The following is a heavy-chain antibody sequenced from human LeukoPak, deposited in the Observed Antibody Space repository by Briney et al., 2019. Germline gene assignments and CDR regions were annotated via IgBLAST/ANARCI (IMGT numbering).Heavy chain of an antibody. V-gene: IGHV1-2*04. Sequence: ASVKVSCKASGYTFTGYYMHWVRQAPGQGLEWMGWINPNSGGTNYAQKFQGWVTMTRDTSISTAYMELSRLRSDDTAVYYCARASRVAARREGDYWGQGTLVTVSS. CDR2: INPNSGGT. J-gene: IGHJ4*02. CDR1: GYTFTGYY. D-gene: IGHD6-6*01. CDR3: ARASRVAARREGDY.